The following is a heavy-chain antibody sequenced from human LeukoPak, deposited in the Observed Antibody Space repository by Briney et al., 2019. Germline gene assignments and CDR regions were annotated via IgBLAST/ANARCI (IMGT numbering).Heavy chain of an antibody. J-gene: IGHJ4*02. CDR1: GGSISSGSYY. Sequence: PSETLSLTCTVSGGSISSGSYYWSWIRQPAGKGLEWIGRIYTSGSTNYNPSLKSRVTISVDTSKNQFSLKLSSVTAADTAAYYCARGGSGGPLLFDYWGQGTLVTVAS. CDR3: ARGGSGGPLLFDY. CDR2: IYTSGST. D-gene: IGHD3-10*01. V-gene: IGHV4-61*02.